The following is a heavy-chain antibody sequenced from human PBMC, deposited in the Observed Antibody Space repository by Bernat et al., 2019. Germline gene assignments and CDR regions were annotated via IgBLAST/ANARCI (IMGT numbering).Heavy chain of an antibody. CDR1: GFTFSSYG. CDR3: AKGLAAAGQRGYFDY. J-gene: IGHJ4*02. Sequence: QVQLVESGGRVVQPGRSLRLSCEASGFTFSSYGMHWVRQAPGKGLEWVAVISYDENNKYYGDSVKGRFTISRDNSKNTLYLQMNSLRGEDTAVYYCAKGLAAAGQRGYFDYWGQGTLVTVSS. CDR2: ISYDENNK. V-gene: IGHV3-30*18. D-gene: IGHD6-13*01.